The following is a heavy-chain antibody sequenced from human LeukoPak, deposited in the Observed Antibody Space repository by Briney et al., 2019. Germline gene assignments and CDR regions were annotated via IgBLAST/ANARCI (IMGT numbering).Heavy chain of an antibody. V-gene: IGHV1-46*01. CDR1: GYTFSSNY. CDR3: ARDQEGFDY. CDR2: IYPRDGST. Sequence: LWASVKVSCKASGYTFSSNYIHWVRQAPGQGLEWMGMIYPRDGSTSYAQKFQGRVTVTRDTSTRTVHMELSGLRSEDTAVYYCARDQEGFDYWGQGTLVTVSS. J-gene: IGHJ4*02.